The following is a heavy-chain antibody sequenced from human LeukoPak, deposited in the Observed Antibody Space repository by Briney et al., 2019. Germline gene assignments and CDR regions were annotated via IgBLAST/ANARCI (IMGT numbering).Heavy chain of an antibody. Sequence: GGSLRLSCAASGFTFSDYAMSWVRQAPGKGLEWVSVISGSGATTYYADSVKGRFTISRDNSKNTLYLQVDSLRAEDTAVYYCAKGLWGAYYYGMDVWGQGTTVTVSS. V-gene: IGHV3-23*01. D-gene: IGHD3-16*01. CDR2: ISGSGATT. CDR3: AKGLWGAYYYGMDV. J-gene: IGHJ6*02. CDR1: GFTFSDYA.